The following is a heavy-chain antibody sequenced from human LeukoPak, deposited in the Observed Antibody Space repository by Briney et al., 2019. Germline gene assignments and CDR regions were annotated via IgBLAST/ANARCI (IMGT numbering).Heavy chain of an antibody. Sequence: PSQTLSLTRVLSGDSVSSNSAAWNWIRQSPSSGLEWLGRTYYRSKWYNDYAVSVSGRLTISPDTSKNQFSLQLNSMTPEDTAVYYCARDITGRQDYWGQGTQVTVSS. D-gene: IGHD1-1*01. CDR2: TYYRSKWYN. V-gene: IGHV6-1*01. CDR3: ARDITGRQDY. J-gene: IGHJ4*02. CDR1: GDSVSSNSAA.